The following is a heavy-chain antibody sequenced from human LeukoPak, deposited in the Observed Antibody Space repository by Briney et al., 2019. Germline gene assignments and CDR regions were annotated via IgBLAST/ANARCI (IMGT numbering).Heavy chain of an antibody. D-gene: IGHD2-15*01. V-gene: IGHV3-30*18. CDR2: ISHDGRSK. CDR3: AKAGYGGSSTTTYGDY. J-gene: IGHJ4*02. CDR1: GFTFSSFG. Sequence: GRSLRLSCAASGFTFSSFGMHWVRQAPGKGLEWVAIISHDGRSKYYADSVKGRFTISRDNSRYTLYLQMNSLRAEDTAVYYCAKAGYGGSSTTTYGDYWGQGTLVTVSS.